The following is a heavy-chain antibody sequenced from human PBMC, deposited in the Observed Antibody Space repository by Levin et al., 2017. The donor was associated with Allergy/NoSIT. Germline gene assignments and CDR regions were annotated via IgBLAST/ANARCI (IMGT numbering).Heavy chain of an antibody. CDR3: VREIAEEGT. V-gene: IGHV3-11*06. J-gene: IGHJ4*02. D-gene: IGHD1-1*01. CDR2: ISRGNSYT. CDR1: GFIVSDSY. Sequence: PGGSLRLSCAASGFIVSDSYMSWIRQAPGKGLEWVSYISRGNSYTNYLDSVKGRFTISRDNSKNRLYLQMDSLRAEDTALYYCVREIAEEGTWGQGTLVIVSS.